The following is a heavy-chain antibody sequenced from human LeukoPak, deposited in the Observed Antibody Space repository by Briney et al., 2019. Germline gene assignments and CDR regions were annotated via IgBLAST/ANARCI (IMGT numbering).Heavy chain of an antibody. Sequence: SETLSLTCTVSGGSISSSSYYWGWIRQPPGKGLEWIGYIYYSGSTNYNPSLKSRVTISVDTSKNQFSLKLSSVTAADTAVYYCARALTPTTVTRDWGQGTLVTVSS. V-gene: IGHV4-61*05. CDR2: IYYSGST. J-gene: IGHJ4*02. CDR3: ARALTPTTVTRD. CDR1: GGSISSSSYY. D-gene: IGHD4-17*01.